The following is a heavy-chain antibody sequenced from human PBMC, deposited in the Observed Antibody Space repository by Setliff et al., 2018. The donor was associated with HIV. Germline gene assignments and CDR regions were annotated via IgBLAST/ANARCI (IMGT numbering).Heavy chain of an antibody. D-gene: IGHD1-7*01. CDR3: AGDRSTWNYGKNYMDV. CDR2: MFYTGSA. CDR1: GDSISSSSYY. J-gene: IGHJ6*03. Sequence: ASETLSLTCTVSGDSISSSSYYWGWIRQPPGKGLEWIGTMFYTGSAYYNPSLKSRVTISVDTSKNQFSLKLSSVTAADTAVYYCAGDRSTWNYGKNYMDVWGKGTTVTVSS. V-gene: IGHV4-39*07.